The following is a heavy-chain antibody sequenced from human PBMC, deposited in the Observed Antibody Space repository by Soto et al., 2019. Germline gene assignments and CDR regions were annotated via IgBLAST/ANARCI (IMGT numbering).Heavy chain of an antibody. CDR1: GFTLSMSA. CDR2: ISDSGDRT. J-gene: IGHJ3*01. Sequence: EVPLMESGGGLVQPGGSLRLSCASSGFTLSMSAVNWVRQAPGKGLEWVSYISDSGDRTYYADSVKGRFTISRDRSKNTVSLHMDSLRAEDTAVYYCAKDRGIIVKAADAFDVWGQGTKVTVSS. V-gene: IGHV3-23*01. D-gene: IGHD3-16*02. CDR3: AKDRGIIVKAADAFDV.